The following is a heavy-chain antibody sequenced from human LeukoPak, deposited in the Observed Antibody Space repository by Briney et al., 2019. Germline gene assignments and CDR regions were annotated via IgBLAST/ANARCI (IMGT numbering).Heavy chain of an antibody. CDR2: IYHSGST. V-gene: IGHV4-30-2*01. D-gene: IGHD3-10*01. CDR3: ARESPSGVGELEGKSDP. J-gene: IGHJ5*02. Sequence: PSETLSLTYAVSGGSISSGGYSWSWIRQPPGKGLEWIGYIYHSGSTYYNPSLKSRVTISVDRSKNQFSLKLSSVTAADTAVYYCARESPSGVGELEGKSDPWGQGTLVTVSS. CDR1: GGSISSGGYS.